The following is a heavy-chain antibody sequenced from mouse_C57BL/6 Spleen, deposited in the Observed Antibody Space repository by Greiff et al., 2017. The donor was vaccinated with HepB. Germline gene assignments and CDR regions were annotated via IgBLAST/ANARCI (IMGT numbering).Heavy chain of an antibody. J-gene: IGHJ4*01. Sequence: DVMLVESGGGLVKPGGSLKLSCAASGFTFSDYGMHWVRQAPEKGLEWVAYISSGSSTIYYADTVKGRFTISRDNAKNTLFLQMTSLRSEDTAMYYCASYYSSSYDYAMDYWGQGTSVTVSS. V-gene: IGHV5-17*01. CDR3: ASYYSSSYDYAMDY. CDR1: GFTFSDYG. D-gene: IGHD1-1*01. CDR2: ISSGSSTI.